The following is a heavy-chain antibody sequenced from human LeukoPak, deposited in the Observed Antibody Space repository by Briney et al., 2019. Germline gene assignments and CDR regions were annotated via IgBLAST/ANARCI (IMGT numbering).Heavy chain of an antibody. D-gene: IGHD6-6*01. CDR1: GYTFTSYD. CDR2: MNPNSGNT. Sequence: GASVKVSCKASGYTFTSYDINWVRQATGQGLEWMGWMNPNSGNTGYAQKFQGRVTMTRNTSISTAYMELSSLRSEDTAVYYCARVPSSSSYYYYYYMDVWGKGTTVTVS. CDR3: ARVPSSSSYYYYYYMDV. V-gene: IGHV1-8*01. J-gene: IGHJ6*03.